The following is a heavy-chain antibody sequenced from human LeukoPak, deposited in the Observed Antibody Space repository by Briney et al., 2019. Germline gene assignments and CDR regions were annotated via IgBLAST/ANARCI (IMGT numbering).Heavy chain of an antibody. CDR2: MNPNSGGT. D-gene: IGHD3-3*01. CDR3: ARSYDFWSGSAEQDYYHYGMDV. J-gene: IGHJ6*02. Sequence: ASVKVSCTASGYTFTSYDINWVRQATGQGLEWMGWMNPNSGGTNYAQKFQAWVTMTRDTSISTAYMELRRLRSDDTAVYYCARSYDFWSGSAEQDYYHYGMDVWGQGATVTVSS. V-gene: IGHV1-2*04. CDR1: GYTFTSYD.